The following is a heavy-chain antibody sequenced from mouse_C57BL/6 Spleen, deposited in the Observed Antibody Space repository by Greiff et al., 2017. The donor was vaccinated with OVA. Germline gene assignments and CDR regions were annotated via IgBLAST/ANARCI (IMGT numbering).Heavy chain of an antibody. D-gene: IGHD4-1*01. CDR1: GFTFSSYG. J-gene: IGHJ2*01. Sequence: EVQLVESGGDLVKPGGSLKLSCAASGFTFSSYGMSWVRQTPDKRLEWVATISSGGSYTYYPDSVKGRFTISRDNAKNTLYLQMSSLKSEDTAMYYCARQLTLDYWGQGTTLTVSS. CDR3: ARQLTLDY. CDR2: ISSGGSYT. V-gene: IGHV5-6*01.